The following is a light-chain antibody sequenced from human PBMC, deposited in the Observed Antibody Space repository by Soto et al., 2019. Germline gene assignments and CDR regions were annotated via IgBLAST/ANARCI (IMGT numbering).Light chain of an antibody. J-gene: IGKJ5*01. CDR1: QNVANY. CDR3: QQYGSSPS. Sequence: EIVLTQSPATLSLSPGERATLSCRASQNVANYLDWYQQKPGQAPRLLIYESSNRATGIPDRFSGSGSGTDFTLTISRLEPEDFAVYYCQQYGSSPSFGQGTRLEIK. CDR2: ESS. V-gene: IGKV3-20*01.